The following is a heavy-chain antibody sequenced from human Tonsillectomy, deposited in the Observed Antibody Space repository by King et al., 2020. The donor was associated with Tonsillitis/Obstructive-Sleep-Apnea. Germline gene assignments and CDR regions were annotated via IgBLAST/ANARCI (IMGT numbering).Heavy chain of an antibody. CDR1: GFTFDDYA. V-gene: IGHV3-9*01. Sequence: VQLVESGGGLVQPGRSLRLSCAASGFTFDDYAMHWVRQAPGKGLEWVSGISWDSGSIGYADSVKGRFTISRDNAKNSLDLQMNSLRAEDTALYYFAKDLIFRRWYYGMDVWGQGTTVTVSS. J-gene: IGHJ6*02. CDR2: ISWDSGSI. CDR3: AKDLIFRRWYYGMDV. D-gene: IGHD2-15*01.